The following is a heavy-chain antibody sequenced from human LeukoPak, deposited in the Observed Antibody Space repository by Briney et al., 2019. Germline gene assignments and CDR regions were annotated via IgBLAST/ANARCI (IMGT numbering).Heavy chain of an antibody. CDR2: ISGSGGST. V-gene: IGHV3-23*01. J-gene: IGHJ3*02. CDR1: GFTFSSYA. CDR3: AKTSFREGSGRIDAFDI. Sequence: PGGSLRLSCAASGFTFSSYAMSWVRQAPGKGLEWVSAISGSGGSTYYADSVKGRFTIFRDNSKNTLYLQVNSLRAEDTAVYYCAKTSFREGSGRIDAFDIWGQGTMVTVSS. D-gene: IGHD6-19*01.